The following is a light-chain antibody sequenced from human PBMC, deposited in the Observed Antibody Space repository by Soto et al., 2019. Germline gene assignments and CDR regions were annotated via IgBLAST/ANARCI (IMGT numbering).Light chain of an antibody. CDR3: QQTYTTPEIT. V-gene: IGKV1-39*01. J-gene: IGKJ5*01. CDR2: GAS. CDR1: QSISIS. Sequence: DIQMTQSPSSQSESVGHRDTITCRASQSISISLNWYQLKPGKAPNLLMYGASYLKSGVPTRFSGSGSGTDFTLTISSLQPEDFATYYCQQTYTTPEITFGQGTRLGL.